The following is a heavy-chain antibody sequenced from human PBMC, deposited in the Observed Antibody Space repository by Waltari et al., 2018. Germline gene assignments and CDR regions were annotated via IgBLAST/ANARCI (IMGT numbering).Heavy chain of an antibody. D-gene: IGHD1-7*01. V-gene: IGHV4-38-2*01. Sequence: QVQLQESGPGLVKPSETLSLTCAVSGYSISRGYYWGWIRQPPGKGLEWIGSIYHSGSTYYNPSLKSRVTISVDTSKNQFSLKLSSVTAADTAVYYCARLHRNYKWFDPWGQGTLVTVSS. J-gene: IGHJ5*02. CDR3: ARLHRNYKWFDP. CDR1: GYSISRGYY. CDR2: IYHSGST.